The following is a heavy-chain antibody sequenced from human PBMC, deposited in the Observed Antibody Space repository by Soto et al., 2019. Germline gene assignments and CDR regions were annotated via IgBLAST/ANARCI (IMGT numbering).Heavy chain of an antibody. J-gene: IGHJ4*02. D-gene: IGHD6-13*01. CDR1: GGSISSGGYY. CDR2: IYYSGST. CDR3: ARDSSSWGFDY. Sequence: SETLSLTCTVSGGSISSGGYYWSWIRQHPGKGLEWIGYIYYSGSTYYNPSLKSRVTISVDTSKNQFSLKLSSVTAADTAVYYCARDSSSWGFDYWGQGTLVTVS. V-gene: IGHV4-31*03.